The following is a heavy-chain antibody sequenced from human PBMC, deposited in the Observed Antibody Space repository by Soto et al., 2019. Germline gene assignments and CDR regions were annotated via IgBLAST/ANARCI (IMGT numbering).Heavy chain of an antibody. CDR1: GYTFTSYG. Sequence: QVQLVQSGAEVKKPGASVKVSCKASGYTFTSYGISWVRQAPGQGLEWMGWISAYNGNTNYAQKLQGRVTMTTDTPTSTAYMELRSLRSDDTAVYYCARDRRIQLWSRAYYYGMDVWGQGTTVTVSS. V-gene: IGHV1-18*01. CDR3: ARDRRIQLWSRAYYYGMDV. D-gene: IGHD5-18*01. CDR2: ISAYNGNT. J-gene: IGHJ6*02.